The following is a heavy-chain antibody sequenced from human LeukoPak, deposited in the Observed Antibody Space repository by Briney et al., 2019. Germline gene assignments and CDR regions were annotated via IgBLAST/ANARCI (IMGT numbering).Heavy chain of an antibody. V-gene: IGHV3-23*01. J-gene: IGHJ4*02. Sequence: PGGSLRLSCAASGFTFSSFAMSWVRQAPGKGLEWVSAISGSGGSTYYADSVKGRFTISRDNSKNTLYLQMNSLRAEDTAVYYCVTRLSYGGNYYFDYWGQGTLVTVSS. CDR1: GFTFSSFA. CDR2: ISGSGGST. D-gene: IGHD4-23*01. CDR3: VTRLSYGGNYYFDY.